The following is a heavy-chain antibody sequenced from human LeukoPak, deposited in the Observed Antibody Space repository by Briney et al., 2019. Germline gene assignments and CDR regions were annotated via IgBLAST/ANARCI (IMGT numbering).Heavy chain of an antibody. V-gene: IGHV4-59*08. CDR1: GDSISSHY. Sequence: SETLSLTCTVSGDSISSHYWSWIRQPPGKGLEWIGYIHYSVTTNYNPSLKSRIAISVDTSKNQFSLKLTSVTAADTAVYYCARLHYDTSGLYYYFDYWGHGTLVTVSS. CDR3: ARLHYDTSGLYYYFDY. J-gene: IGHJ4*01. CDR2: IHYSVTT. D-gene: IGHD3-22*01.